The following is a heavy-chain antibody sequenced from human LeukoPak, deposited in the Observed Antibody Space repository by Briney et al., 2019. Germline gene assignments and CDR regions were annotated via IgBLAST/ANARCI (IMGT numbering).Heavy chain of an antibody. Sequence: EASVKVSCKASGYTFTSYGISWVRQAPGQGLEWMGWISAYNGNTNYAQKLQGRVTMTTDTSTSTAYMELRSLRSDDTAVYYCARDGAGAVAGTSYYYGMDVWGQGTTVTVSS. J-gene: IGHJ6*02. CDR3: ARDGAGAVAGTSYYYGMDV. V-gene: IGHV1-18*01. CDR2: ISAYNGNT. CDR1: GYTFTSYG. D-gene: IGHD6-19*01.